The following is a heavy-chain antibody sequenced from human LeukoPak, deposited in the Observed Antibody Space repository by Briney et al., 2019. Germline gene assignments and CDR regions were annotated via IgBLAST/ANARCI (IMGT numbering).Heavy chain of an antibody. J-gene: IGHJ4*02. CDR2: IYSGGST. CDR1: GFTVSSNY. Sequence: TGGSLRLSCAASGFTVSSNYMSWVRQAPGKGLEWVSVIYSGGSTYYADSVKGRFTISRDNSKNTLYLQMNSLRAEDTAVYYCAKDRRWLARGYFDYWGQGTLVTVSS. CDR3: AKDRRWLARGYFDY. V-gene: IGHV3-53*01. D-gene: IGHD6-19*01.